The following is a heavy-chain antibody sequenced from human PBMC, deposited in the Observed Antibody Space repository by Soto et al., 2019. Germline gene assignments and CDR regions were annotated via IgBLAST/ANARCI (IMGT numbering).Heavy chain of an antibody. CDR3: AKDLTIFGVATSPYYYYGMDV. CDR1: GFTFSSYG. V-gene: IGHV3-30*18. Sequence: PGGSLRLSCAASGFTFSSYGMHWVRQAPGKWLEWVSVISYDGSNKYYADSVKGRFTISRDNSKNTLYLQMNSLRAEDTAVYYCAKDLTIFGVATSPYYYYGMDVWGQGTTVTVSS. J-gene: IGHJ6*02. D-gene: IGHD3-3*01. CDR2: ISYDGSNK.